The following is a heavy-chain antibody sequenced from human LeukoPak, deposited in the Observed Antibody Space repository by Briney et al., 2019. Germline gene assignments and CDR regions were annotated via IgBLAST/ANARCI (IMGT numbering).Heavy chain of an antibody. J-gene: IGHJ4*02. D-gene: IGHD6-13*01. Sequence: SETLSLTCAVYGGSFSGYYWSWNRQPPGKGLEWIGEINHSGSTNYNPSLKSRVTISVDTSKNQFSLKLSSVTAADTAVYYCARGSSSWYYFDYWGQGTLVTVSS. CDR1: GGSFSGYY. V-gene: IGHV4-34*01. CDR3: ARGSSSWYYFDY. CDR2: INHSGST.